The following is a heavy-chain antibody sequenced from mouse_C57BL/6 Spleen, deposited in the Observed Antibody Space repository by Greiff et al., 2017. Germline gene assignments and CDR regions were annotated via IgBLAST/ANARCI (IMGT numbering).Heavy chain of an antibody. CDR2: IDPSDSYT. D-gene: IGHD2-2*01. CDR1: GYTFTSYW. Sequence: QVQLQQPGAELVRPGTSVKLSCKASGYTFTSYWMHWVKQRPGQGLEWIGVIDPSDSYTNYNQTFKGKATLTVDTSSSTAYMQLSSLTSEDSAVYYCAIYGYDGSYWGQGTLVTVSA. J-gene: IGHJ3*01. CDR3: AIYGYDGSY. V-gene: IGHV1-59*01.